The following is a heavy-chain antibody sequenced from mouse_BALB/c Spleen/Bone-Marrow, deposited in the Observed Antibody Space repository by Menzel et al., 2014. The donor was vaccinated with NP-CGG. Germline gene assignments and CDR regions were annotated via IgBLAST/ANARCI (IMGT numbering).Heavy chain of an antibody. J-gene: IGHJ4*01. CDR3: AREGGHYDAMDY. CDR1: GYTFTDYN. Sequence: EVQLQQSGPELVNPGASIKISCKASGYTFTDYNIHWVKQSHGKSPEWIGYIYPYNGATGYNQKFNIKATLTVDKSSSTAYMELRSLTSEDSTVYYCAREGGHYDAMDYWGQGTSVTVSS. V-gene: IGHV1S29*02. CDR2: IYPYNGAT. D-gene: IGHD1-2*01.